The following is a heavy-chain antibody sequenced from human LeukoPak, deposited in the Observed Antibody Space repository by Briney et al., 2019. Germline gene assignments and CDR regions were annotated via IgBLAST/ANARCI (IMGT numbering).Heavy chain of an antibody. V-gene: IGHV4-34*01. CDR3: ARGLTNLDY. D-gene: IGHD4/OR15-4a*01. CDR1: GESFSGYY. CDR2: INHSGST. Sequence: SETLSLTCAVYGESFSGYYWSWIRQPPGKGLEWIGEINHSGSTNYNPSLKSRVTISVDTSKNQFSLKLSSVTAADTAVYYCARGLTNLDYWGQGTLVTVSS. J-gene: IGHJ4*02.